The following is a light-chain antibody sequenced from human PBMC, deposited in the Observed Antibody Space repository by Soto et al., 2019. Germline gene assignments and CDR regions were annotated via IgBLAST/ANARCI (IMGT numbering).Light chain of an antibody. CDR2: AAS. CDR3: QQSYSTPPWT. CDR1: QSIVTY. J-gene: IGKJ1*01. V-gene: IGKV1-39*01. Sequence: DIQMTQSPSSLSASVGDRVTITCRASQSIVTYLNWYLQKPGKAPKLLIYAASNLQSGVPSRFSGRGSGTEFILSISSLQPEDFATYFCQQSYSTPPWTFGQGTKVEIK.